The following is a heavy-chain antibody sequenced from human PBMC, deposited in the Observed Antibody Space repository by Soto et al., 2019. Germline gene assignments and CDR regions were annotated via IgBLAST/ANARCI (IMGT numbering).Heavy chain of an antibody. CDR3: GRQRWPPKYYMDV. CDR2: IYYSGST. Sequence: SETLSLTCTVSGGSISSYYWSWIRQPPGKGLEWIGYIYYSGSTNYNPSLKSRVTISVDTSKNQFSLKLSSVTAADTAVYYCGRQRWPPKYYMDVWGKGTTVTVSS. V-gene: IGHV4-59*08. J-gene: IGHJ6*03. CDR1: GGSISSYY. D-gene: IGHD2-15*01.